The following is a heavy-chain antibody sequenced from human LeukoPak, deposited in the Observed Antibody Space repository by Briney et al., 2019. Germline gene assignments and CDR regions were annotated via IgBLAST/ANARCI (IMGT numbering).Heavy chain of an antibody. V-gene: IGHV3-30-3*01. CDR2: ISYDGSNK. J-gene: IGHJ4*02. CDR3: ARGPMGWYYFDS. D-gene: IGHD6-19*01. CDR1: GFTFSSYA. Sequence: AGRSLRLSCAASGFTFSSYAMHWVRQAPGKGLEWVAVISYDGSNKYYADSVKGRFTISRDNSRNTVYLQMNTLTFEDTAVYFCARGPMGWYYFDSWGQGTLVAVSS.